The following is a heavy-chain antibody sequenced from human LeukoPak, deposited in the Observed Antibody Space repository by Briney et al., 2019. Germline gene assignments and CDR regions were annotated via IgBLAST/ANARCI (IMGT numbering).Heavy chain of an antibody. J-gene: IGHJ4*02. CDR2: INSDGSNT. Sequence: GGSLRLSCAASGFTFSSYWMHWVRQAPGKGLVWVSRINSDGSNTNYADSVKGRFTISRDNAKNALYLQMNSLRAEDTAVFYCARVRDISGHWGFLDYWGQGTLVTVSS. D-gene: IGHD6-19*01. CDR1: GFTFSSYW. V-gene: IGHV3-74*01. CDR3: ARVRDISGHWGFLDY.